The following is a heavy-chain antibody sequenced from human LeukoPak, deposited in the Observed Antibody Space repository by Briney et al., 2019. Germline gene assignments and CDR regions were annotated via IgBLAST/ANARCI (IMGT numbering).Heavy chain of an antibody. CDR3: SKTTAGNSSGRYPGWPVDY. CDR1: GFTFNNYA. Sequence: PGGSLRLSCAASGFTFNNYAMTWVRQAPGKGLEWVSHVSGSGGITYYADSVKGRFTISRDNSKNTVYLQMNSLRAEDTAVYYCSKTTAGNSSGRYPGWPVDYWGQGTLVTVSS. V-gene: IGHV3-23*01. J-gene: IGHJ4*02. D-gene: IGHD6-19*01. CDR2: VSGSGGIT.